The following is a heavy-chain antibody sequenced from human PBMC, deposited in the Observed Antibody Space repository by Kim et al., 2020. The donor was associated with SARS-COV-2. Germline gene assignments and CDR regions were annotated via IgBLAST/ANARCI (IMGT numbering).Heavy chain of an antibody. CDR3: ARVIPCGGDCYHYYFGY. CDR1: GFTFSTYT. D-gene: IGHD2-21*02. Sequence: GGSLRLSCAASGFTFSTYTMNWVRQAPGKGLEWVSSVSSSSSYIYYADSVKGRFTISRDNAKNSLFLQMNSLRAEDTAVYYCARVIPCGGDCYHYYFGYWGQGTLVTVSS. J-gene: IGHJ4*02. CDR2: VSSSSSYI. V-gene: IGHV3-21*01.